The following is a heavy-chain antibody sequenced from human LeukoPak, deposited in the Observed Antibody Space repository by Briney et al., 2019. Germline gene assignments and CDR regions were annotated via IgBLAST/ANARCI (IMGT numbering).Heavy chain of an antibody. CDR1: GGSIRSYY. J-gene: IGHJ3*02. Sequence: TETLSLTCTVSGGSIRSYYWSWIRQPAGKGLEWIGRIYTSGSTNYNPSLKSRVTMSVDTSKNQFSLKLSSVTAADTAVYYCARDPGSYFLLDAFDIWGQGTMVTVSS. CDR2: IYTSGST. V-gene: IGHV4-4*07. D-gene: IGHD1-26*01. CDR3: ARDPGSYFLLDAFDI.